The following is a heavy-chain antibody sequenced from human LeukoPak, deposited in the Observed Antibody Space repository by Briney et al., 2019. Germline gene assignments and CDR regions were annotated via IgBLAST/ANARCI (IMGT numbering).Heavy chain of an antibody. CDR3: ARELRYYYGSGILEHYMDV. CDR1: GGSISSGSYY. D-gene: IGHD3-10*01. V-gene: IGHV4-61*02. J-gene: IGHJ6*03. Sequence: TLSLTCTVSGGSISSGSYYWSWIRQPAGKGLEWIGRIYTSGSTNYNPSLKSRVTISVDTSKNQFSLKLSSVTAADTAVYYCARELRYYYGSGILEHYMDVWGKGTTVTVSS. CDR2: IYTSGST.